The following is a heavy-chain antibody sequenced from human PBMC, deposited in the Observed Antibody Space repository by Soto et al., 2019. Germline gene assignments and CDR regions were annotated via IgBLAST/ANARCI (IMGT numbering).Heavy chain of an antibody. V-gene: IGHV4-39*01. J-gene: IGHJ4*02. Sequence: SETLSLTCTVSGDSVSSNNYFWGWIRQPPGKGLEWIGSIFYSGSTYYSPSLKSRITISLDTSKNQFSLNLRSVTATDTAVYYCDRHRSVYHTDYWGQGTLVPVSS. D-gene: IGHD3-3*01. CDR1: GDSVSSNNYF. CDR2: IFYSGST. CDR3: DRHRSVYHTDY.